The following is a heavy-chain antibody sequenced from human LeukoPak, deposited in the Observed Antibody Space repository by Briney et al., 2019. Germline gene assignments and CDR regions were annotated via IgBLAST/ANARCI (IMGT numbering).Heavy chain of an antibody. CDR1: GFTFSSYW. CDR3: ARDDVDTAMVYYYYYYMDV. J-gene: IGHJ6*03. D-gene: IGHD5-18*01. CDR2: IKQDGSEK. Sequence: GGSLRLSCAASGFTFSSYWMSWVRQAPGKGLEWVANIKQDGSEKYYVDSVKGRFTISRDNAKNSLYLQMNSLRAEDTAVYYCARDDVDTAMVYYYYYYMDVWGKGTTVTVSS. V-gene: IGHV3-7*01.